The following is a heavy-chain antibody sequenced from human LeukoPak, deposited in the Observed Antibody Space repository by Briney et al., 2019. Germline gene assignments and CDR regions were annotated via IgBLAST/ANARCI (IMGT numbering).Heavy chain of an antibody. CDR3: AKDQVHSSGN. J-gene: IGHJ4*02. CDR2: ISYDGTTK. V-gene: IGHV3-30*04. D-gene: IGHD6-19*01. Sequence: GGSLRLSCAASGFTFTNYPVHWVRQAPGKGLEWVTVISYDGTTKYYADSVKGRFTISRDNSKNTLYLQMNSLRPEDTAVYYCAKDQVHSSGNWGQGTLVTVSS. CDR1: GFTFTNYP.